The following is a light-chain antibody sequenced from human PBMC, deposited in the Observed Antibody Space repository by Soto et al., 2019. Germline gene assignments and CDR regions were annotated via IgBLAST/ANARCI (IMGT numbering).Light chain of an antibody. CDR1: QSVSSY. J-gene: IGKJ3*01. Sequence: EIVLTQSPATLSLSPGERATLSCRASQSVSSYLAWYQQKPGQAPRLLIYDASNRATGIPARFSGSGSRTNFTLTISILAPEDFAVYYCQQRSNWPPTFGPGTKVDIK. CDR2: DAS. V-gene: IGKV3-11*01. CDR3: QQRSNWPPT.